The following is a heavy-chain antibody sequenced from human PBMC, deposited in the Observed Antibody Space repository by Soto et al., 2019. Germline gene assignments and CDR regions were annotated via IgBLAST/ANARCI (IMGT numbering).Heavy chain of an antibody. CDR1: GFTFSVYA. D-gene: IGHD3-3*01. CDR2: ISYDGSNK. J-gene: IGHJ5*02. CDR3: ARESRFLEWLSLNWFDP. Sequence: GGSLRLSCTASGFTFSVYAMHWVRQAPGKGLEWVAVISYDGSNKYYADSVKGQFTISRDNAKNSLYLQMNSLRDEDTAVYYCARESRFLEWLSLNWFDPWGQGTLVTVSS. V-gene: IGHV3-30-3*01.